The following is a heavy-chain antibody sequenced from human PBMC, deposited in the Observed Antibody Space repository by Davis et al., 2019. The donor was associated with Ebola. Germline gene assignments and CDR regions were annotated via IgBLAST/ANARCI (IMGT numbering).Heavy chain of an antibody. CDR2: ISYDGSNK. CDR3: ARDPDYGGNLIRYFDY. J-gene: IGHJ4*02. CDR1: GFTFSSYG. Sequence: GGSLRLSCAAPGFTFSSYGMHWVRQAPGKGLEWAAVISYDGSNKYYADSVKGRFTISRDNSKNSLCLQMDSLRDEDTAMYYCARDPDYGGNLIRYFDYWGQGILVTVSS. D-gene: IGHD4-23*01. V-gene: IGHV3-30*03.